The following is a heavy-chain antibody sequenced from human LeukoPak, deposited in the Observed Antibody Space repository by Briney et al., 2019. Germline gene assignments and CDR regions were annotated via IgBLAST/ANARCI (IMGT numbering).Heavy chain of an antibody. CDR2: IYYSGST. Sequence: PSETLSLTCTVSGGSISSYYWSWIRQPPGKGLEWIAYIYYSGSTNYNPSLKSRVTMSIDTSNNQFSLKLNSVTAADTAVYYCARDGGGSLYGMDVWGQGTTVTVSS. J-gene: IGHJ6*02. CDR1: GGSISSYY. D-gene: IGHD2-15*01. V-gene: IGHV4-59*12. CDR3: ARDGGGSLYGMDV.